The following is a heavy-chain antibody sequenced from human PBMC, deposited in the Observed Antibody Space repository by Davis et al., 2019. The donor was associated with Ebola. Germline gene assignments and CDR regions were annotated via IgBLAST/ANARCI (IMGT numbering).Heavy chain of an antibody. CDR2: FDPEDGET. D-gene: IGHD6-13*01. CDR3: ATPGRQQLVLFRYYGMDV. J-gene: IGHJ6*02. Sequence: ASVKVSCKASGYTFTGYYMHWVRQAPGKGLEWMGGFDPEDGETIYAQKFQGRVTMTEDTSTDTAYMELSSLRSEDTAVYYCATPGRQQLVLFRYYGMDVWGQGTTVTVSS. V-gene: IGHV1-24*01. CDR1: GYTFTGYY.